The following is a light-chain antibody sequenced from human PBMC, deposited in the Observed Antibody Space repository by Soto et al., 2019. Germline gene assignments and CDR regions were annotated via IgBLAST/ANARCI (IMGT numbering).Light chain of an antibody. CDR3: QQYDNLWT. CDR1: QDISNY. CDR2: DAS. J-gene: IGKJ1*01. V-gene: IGKV1-33*01. Sequence: DIQMTQSPSSLSASVGDRVTITCQASQDISNYLNWYQQKPGKTPKLLIDDASNLETRLPSRFSGSESGTDFTFTISSLQPEDIATYYCQQYDNLWTFGQGTKVEIK.